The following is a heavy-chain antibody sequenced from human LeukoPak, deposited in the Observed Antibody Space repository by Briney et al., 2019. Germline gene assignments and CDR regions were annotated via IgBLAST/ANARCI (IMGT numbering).Heavy chain of an antibody. J-gene: IGHJ6*02. Sequence: SVKVSCKASGGIFSSYTISWVRQAPGQGLEWMGRIIPILNITDYAQNFQGRVTLTADKSTSTAYMELSTLRSEDTAVYYCAKDGVVVVATSVYYYYYGMDVWGQGTTVTVSS. CDR3: AKDGVVVVATSVYYYYYGMDV. CDR2: IIPILNIT. V-gene: IGHV1-69*02. CDR1: GGIFSSYT. D-gene: IGHD2-2*01.